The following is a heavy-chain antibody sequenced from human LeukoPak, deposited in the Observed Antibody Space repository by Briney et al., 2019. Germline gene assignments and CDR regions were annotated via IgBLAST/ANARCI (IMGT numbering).Heavy chain of an antibody. Sequence: GASVKASCKASGYTFTSYGISWVRQAPGQGLEWMGWICAYNGNTNYAQKLQGRVTMTTDTSTSTAYMELRSLRSDDTAVYYCARDLSETYYYHSSTDDWGQGTLVTVSS. V-gene: IGHV1-18*01. CDR2: ICAYNGNT. CDR1: GYTFTSYG. D-gene: IGHD3-22*01. J-gene: IGHJ4*02. CDR3: ARDLSETYYYHSSTDD.